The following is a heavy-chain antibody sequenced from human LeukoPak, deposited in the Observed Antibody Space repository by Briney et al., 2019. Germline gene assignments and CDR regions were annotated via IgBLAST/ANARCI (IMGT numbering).Heavy chain of an antibody. V-gene: IGHV4-34*01. CDR2: INHSGST. J-gene: IGHJ4*02. CDR1: GGSFSGYH. Sequence: SETLSLTCAVYGGSFSGYHWSWIRQPPGKGLEWIGEINHSGSTNYNPSLKSRVTISVDTSKNQFSLKLSSVTAADTAVYYCARGGYYDSSGLWYWGQGTLVTVSS. D-gene: IGHD3-22*01. CDR3: ARGGYYDSSGLWY.